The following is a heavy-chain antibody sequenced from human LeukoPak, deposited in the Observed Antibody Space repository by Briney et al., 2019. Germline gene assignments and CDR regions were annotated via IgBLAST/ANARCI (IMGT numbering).Heavy chain of an antibody. D-gene: IGHD6-6*01. CDR3: ARHRAYSSSSPFDH. J-gene: IGHJ4*02. V-gene: IGHV4-59*08. Sequence: PSETLSLTCSVSGGSISSLYWSWIRQPPGKGLEWIGYIYYTGSTNYNPSLKSRVTMFVDMSKNQFSLRLSSVTAADTAVYYCARHRAYSSSSPFDHWGQGTLVTVSS. CDR1: GGSISSLY. CDR2: IYYTGST.